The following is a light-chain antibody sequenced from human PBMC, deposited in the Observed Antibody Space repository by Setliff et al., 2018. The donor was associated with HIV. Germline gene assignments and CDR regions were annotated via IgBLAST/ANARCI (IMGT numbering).Light chain of an antibody. J-gene: IGLJ1*01. CDR1: TSDVGTYEY. V-gene: IGLV2-14*03. CDR3: ASHRDTNTLEV. Sequence: QSALAQPASVSGSPGQSITISCTDTTSDVGTYEYISWYQQHPGKAPKLIIFSVTYRPSGVSDRFSGSKSGNTASLTISGLQPEDEADYYCASHRDTNTLEVFGTGTKVTV. CDR2: SVT.